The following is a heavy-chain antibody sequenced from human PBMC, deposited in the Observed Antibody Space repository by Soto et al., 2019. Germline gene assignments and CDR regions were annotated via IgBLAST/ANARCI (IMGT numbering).Heavy chain of an antibody. CDR2: IKSKTDGGTT. J-gene: IGHJ4*02. D-gene: IGHD3-10*01. V-gene: IGHV3-15*01. CDR1: GFTLSNAW. CDR3: TTFDYYGSGSYDY. Sequence: GGSLRLSCAASGFTLSNAWMSWVRQAPGKGLEWVGRIKSKTDGGTTDYAAPVKGRFTISRDDSKNTLYLQMNSLKTEDTAVYYCTTFDYYGSGSYDYWGQGTLVTVSS.